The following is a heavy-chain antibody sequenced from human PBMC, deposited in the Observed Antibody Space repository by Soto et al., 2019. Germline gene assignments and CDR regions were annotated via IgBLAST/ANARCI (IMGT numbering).Heavy chain of an antibody. CDR1: GGSISSYY. J-gene: IGHJ6*03. D-gene: IGHD6-13*01. V-gene: IGHV4-59*08. CDR2: IYYSGST. Sequence: SETLSLTCTVSGGSISSYYWSWIRQPPGKGLEWIGYIYYSGSTNYNPSLKSRVTISVDTSKNQFSLKLSSVTAADTAVYYCARHTQQQLVTSYYYYYMDVWGKGTTVTVSS. CDR3: ARHTQQQLVTSYYYYYMDV.